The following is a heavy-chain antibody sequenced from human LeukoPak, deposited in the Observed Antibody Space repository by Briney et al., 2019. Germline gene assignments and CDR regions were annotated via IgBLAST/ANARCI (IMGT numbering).Heavy chain of an antibody. CDR1: GFTVSSNY. D-gene: IGHD5-24*01. CDR2: IYSGGST. Sequence: GGSLRLSCAASGFTVSSNYMSWVRQAPGKGLEWVSVIYSGGSTYYADSVKGRFTISRDNSKNTLYLQMNSLRAEDTAVYYCAKEKGGDGYNAYAFDIWGQGTMVTVSS. CDR3: AKEKGGDGYNAYAFDI. J-gene: IGHJ3*02. V-gene: IGHV3-53*05.